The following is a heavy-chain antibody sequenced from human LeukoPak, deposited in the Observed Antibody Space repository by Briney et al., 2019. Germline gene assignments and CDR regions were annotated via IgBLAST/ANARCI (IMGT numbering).Heavy chain of an antibody. J-gene: IGHJ5*02. CDR2: IYYSGST. CDR1: GGSISSSSYY. D-gene: IGHD6-19*01. CDR3: ARPRTRLAWFDP. Sequence: SETLSLTCTVSGGSISSSSYYWGWIRQPPGKGLEWIGSIYYSGSTYYNPSLKSRVTISVDTSKNQFSLKLWSVTAADTAVYYCARPRTRLAWFDPWGQGTLVTVSS. V-gene: IGHV4-39*01.